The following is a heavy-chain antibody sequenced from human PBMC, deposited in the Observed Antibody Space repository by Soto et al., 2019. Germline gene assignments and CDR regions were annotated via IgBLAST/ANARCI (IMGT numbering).Heavy chain of an antibody. Sequence: PGGSLRLSCPASGFTFSCYAMSWVRQAPGKGLEWVSAISGSGGSTYYADSVKGRFTISRDNSKNTLYLQMNSLRAEDTAVYYCAKGATALTXYSSGWRIGYYYYGMDVWGQGTTVTVSS. J-gene: IGHJ6*02. D-gene: IGHD6-19*01. V-gene: IGHV3-23*01. CDR2: ISGSGGST. CDR3: AKGATALTXYSSGWRIGYYYYGMDV. CDR1: GFTFSCYA.